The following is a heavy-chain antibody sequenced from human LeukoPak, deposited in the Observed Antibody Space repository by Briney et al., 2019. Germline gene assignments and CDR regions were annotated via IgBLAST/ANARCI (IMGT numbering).Heavy chain of an antibody. V-gene: IGHV4-30-4*08. J-gene: IGHJ3*02. CDR3: ASLKWLLSNAFDI. D-gene: IGHD3-3*01. Sequence: PSETLSLTCTVSGGSISSGDYYWSWIHQPPGKGLEWIGYIYYSGSTYYNPSLKSRVTISVDTSKNQFSLKLSSVTAADTAVYYCASLKWLLSNAFDIWGQGTMVTVSS. CDR1: GGSISSGDYY. CDR2: IYYSGST.